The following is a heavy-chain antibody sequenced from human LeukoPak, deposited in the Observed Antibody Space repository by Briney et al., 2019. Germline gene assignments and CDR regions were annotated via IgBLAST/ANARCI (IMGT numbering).Heavy chain of an antibody. CDR2: LIYSRST. CDR1: GCSSSSYY. CDR3: ASAGIGAVGMGRHDY. Sequence: SETLSLTCTVSGCSSSSYYWSWLRQPPGMGLVWIGNLIYSRSTNYNPSHTSRVTISVDTSKTQFSLTLSSVTAADTAVYYCASAGIGAVGMGRHDYWGQGTLVTVSS. V-gene: IGHV4-59*08. J-gene: IGHJ4*02. D-gene: IGHD1-26*01.